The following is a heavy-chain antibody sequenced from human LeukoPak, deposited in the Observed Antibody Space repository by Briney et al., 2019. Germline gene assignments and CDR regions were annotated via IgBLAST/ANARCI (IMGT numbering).Heavy chain of an antibody. CDR2: IYTSGST. J-gene: IGHJ4*02. CDR3: ARGPREMATIRYFDY. CDR1: GGSISSGSYY. V-gene: IGHV4-61*02. Sequence: SQTLSLTCTVSGGSISSGSYYWSWIRQPAGQGLEWIGRIYTSGSTNYNPSLKSRVTISVDTSKNQFSLKLSSVTAADTAVYYCARGPREMATIRYFDYWGQGTLVTVSS. D-gene: IGHD5-24*01.